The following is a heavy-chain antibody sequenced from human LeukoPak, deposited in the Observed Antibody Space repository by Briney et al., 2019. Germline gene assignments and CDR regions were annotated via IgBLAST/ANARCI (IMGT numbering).Heavy chain of an antibody. Sequence: SETLSLTCTVSGGSISSYYWHWIRQPPGKGLEWIGYLYYSGNTYYNPSLKSRVTMSVGTSKNQFSLKLSSVTAADTAVYFCARAAYCGGDCYYYFDYWGQGTLVTVSS. CDR2: LYYSGNT. CDR1: GGSISSYY. J-gene: IGHJ4*02. D-gene: IGHD2-21*02. CDR3: ARAAYCGGDCYYYFDY. V-gene: IGHV4-59*01.